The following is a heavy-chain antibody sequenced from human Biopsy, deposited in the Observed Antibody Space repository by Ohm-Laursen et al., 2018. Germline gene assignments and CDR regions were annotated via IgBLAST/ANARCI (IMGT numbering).Heavy chain of an antibody. D-gene: IGHD3-10*01. CDR3: AHGSGSYYKWDY. CDR1: GVSINGGRYY. Sequence: TLPLTCFVSGVSINGGRYYWNWIRHHPGKGLEWIGNIFYSANTYYNPSLKSRVTISVDTSKNQFSLKLSSVTAADTAIYYCAHGSGSYYKWDYWGQGTLVTVSS. CDR2: IFYSANT. V-gene: IGHV4-31*03. J-gene: IGHJ4*02.